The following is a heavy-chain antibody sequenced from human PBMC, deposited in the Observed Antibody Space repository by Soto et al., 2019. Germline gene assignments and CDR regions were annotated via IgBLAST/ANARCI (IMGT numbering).Heavy chain of an antibody. D-gene: IGHD3-3*01. J-gene: IGHJ6*03. V-gene: IGHV5-51*01. CDR3: ARAPYDFWSGYYYYYMDV. Sequence: GESLKISCKGSGYSFTSYCIGWVRQMPGKDLEWMGIIYPGDSDTRYSPSFQGQVTISADKSISTAYLQWSSLKASDTAMYYCARAPYDFWSGYYYYYMDVWGKGTTVTVSS. CDR1: GYSFTSYC. CDR2: IYPGDSDT.